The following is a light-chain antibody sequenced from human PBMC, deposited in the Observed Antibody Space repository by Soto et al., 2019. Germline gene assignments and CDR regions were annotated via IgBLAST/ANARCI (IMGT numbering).Light chain of an antibody. Sequence: EKVMTQSPATLSVSPGERATISCRASQSVSSTLAWYQQKPGQAPRLLIYDASTRANGIPARFSGSGSGTEFTLTISNLQSEDFAVYYCLQYNDWPLTFGQGTKVDIK. CDR3: LQYNDWPLT. V-gene: IGKV3-15*01. CDR1: QSVSST. J-gene: IGKJ1*01. CDR2: DAS.